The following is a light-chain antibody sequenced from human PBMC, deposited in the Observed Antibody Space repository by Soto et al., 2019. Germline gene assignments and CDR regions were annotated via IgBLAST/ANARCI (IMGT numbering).Light chain of an antibody. J-gene: IGKJ4*01. CDR1: QCVSSN. CDR3: QQYNNWPLT. Sequence: EIVMTQSPATLSVSPGERAPLSCRASQCVSSNLAWYQQKPGQAPRLLIYGASTRATGIPARFSGSGSGTEFTLTISSLQSEDFAVYYCQQYNNWPLTFGGGTKVEIK. V-gene: IGKV3-15*01. CDR2: GAS.